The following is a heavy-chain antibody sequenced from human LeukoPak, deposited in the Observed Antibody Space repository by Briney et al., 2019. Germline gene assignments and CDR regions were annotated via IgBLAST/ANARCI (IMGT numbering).Heavy chain of an antibody. CDR1: GFTFSNAW. D-gene: IGHD2-15*01. V-gene: IGHV3-15*04. CDR3: TTETPYFDY. Sequence: GGSLRLSCAASGFTFSNAWMSWVRQAPGKGLEWVGRIESKTDGGTTDYAAPVKGRFTISRDDSKNTLYLQMNSLKTEDTAVYYCTTETPYFDYWGQGTLVTVSS. CDR2: IESKTDGGTT. J-gene: IGHJ4*02.